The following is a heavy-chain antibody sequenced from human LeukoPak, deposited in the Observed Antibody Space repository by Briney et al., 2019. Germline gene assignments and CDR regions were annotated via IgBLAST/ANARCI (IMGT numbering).Heavy chain of an antibody. J-gene: IGHJ5*02. D-gene: IGHD2-15*01. CDR3: ATRGYCSGGSCYSDLYNWFDP. CDR1: GYTFTSYY. Sequence: ASVKVSCNASGYTFTSYYMHWVRQAPGQGLEWMGIINPSGGSTSYAQKLQRRVTMTSDTSTSTVYMELSSLRSEDTAVYCCATRGYCSGGSCYSDLYNWFDPWGQGTLVTVSS. CDR2: INPSGGST. V-gene: IGHV1-46*01.